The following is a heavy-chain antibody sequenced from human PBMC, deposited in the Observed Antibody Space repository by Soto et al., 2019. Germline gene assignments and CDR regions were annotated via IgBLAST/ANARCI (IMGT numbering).Heavy chain of an antibody. V-gene: IGHV3-30*03. Sequence: QAQLVESGGGVVQPGRSLRLSCAASGFTFSSYGMHWVRQAPGTGLEWAAVISYDGGLQHYADSVKGRFTISRDNSKNMVLLQMNSLRAEDTAVHYCVSDRGYGHASVPYSWGQGTLVSVSS. CDR2: ISYDGGLQ. J-gene: IGHJ4*02. CDR3: VSDRGYGHASVPYS. D-gene: IGHD5-18*01. CDR1: GFTFSSYG.